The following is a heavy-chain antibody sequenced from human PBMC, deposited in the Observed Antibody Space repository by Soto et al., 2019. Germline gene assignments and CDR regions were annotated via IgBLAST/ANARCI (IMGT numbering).Heavy chain of an antibody. Sequence: GASVKVSCKASGGTFSSYAISWVRQAPGQGLEWMGGIIPIFGTANYAQKFQGRVTITADESTSTAYMELSSLRSEDTAVYYCARPDYYSSIRYYYYGMDVWGQGTTVTVSS. CDR1: GGTFSSYA. D-gene: IGHD2-21*01. V-gene: IGHV1-69*13. J-gene: IGHJ6*02. CDR2: IIPIFGTA. CDR3: ARPDYYSSIRYYYYGMDV.